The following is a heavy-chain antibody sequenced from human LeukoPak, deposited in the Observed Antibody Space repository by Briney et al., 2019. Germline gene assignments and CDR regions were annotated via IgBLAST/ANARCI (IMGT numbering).Heavy chain of an antibody. CDR3: ARDRGSLSY. CDR2: INHSGST. V-gene: IGHV4-34*01. J-gene: IGHJ4*02. CDR1: GGSFSGYY. D-gene: IGHD5/OR15-5a*01. Sequence: SETLSLTCAVYGGSFSGYYWSWIRQPPGKGLEWIGEINHSGSTNYNPSLKSRVTISVDTSKNQFSLKLSSVTAVDTAVYYCARDRGSLSYWGQGTLVTVSS.